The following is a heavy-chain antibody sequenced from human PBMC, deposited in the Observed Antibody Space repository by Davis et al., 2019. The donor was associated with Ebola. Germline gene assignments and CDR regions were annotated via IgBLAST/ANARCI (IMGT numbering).Heavy chain of an antibody. J-gene: IGHJ6*02. V-gene: IGHV1-69*13. CDR3: AREQWPQLYGMDV. Sequence: SVKVSCKASGGTFSSYAISWVRQAPGQGLEWMGGIIPIFGTANYAQKFQGRVTITADESASTAYMELSSLRSEDTAVYYCAREQWPQLYGMDVWGQGTTVTVSS. CDR1: GGTFSSYA. CDR2: IIPIFGTA. D-gene: IGHD6-19*01.